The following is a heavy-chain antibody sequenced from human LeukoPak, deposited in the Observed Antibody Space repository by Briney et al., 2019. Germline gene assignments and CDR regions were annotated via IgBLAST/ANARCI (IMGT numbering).Heavy chain of an antibody. CDR2: INPNSGGT. Sequence: ASVKVSCKASGYTFTGYYMHWVRQAPGQGLEWMGWINPNSGGTNYAQKFQGRVTMTRDTSISTAYTELSRLRSDDTAVYYCASCMITFGGVIVTYGMDVWGQGTTVTVSS. CDR1: GYTFTGYY. J-gene: IGHJ6*02. D-gene: IGHD3-16*02. V-gene: IGHV1-2*02. CDR3: ASCMITFGGVIVTYGMDV.